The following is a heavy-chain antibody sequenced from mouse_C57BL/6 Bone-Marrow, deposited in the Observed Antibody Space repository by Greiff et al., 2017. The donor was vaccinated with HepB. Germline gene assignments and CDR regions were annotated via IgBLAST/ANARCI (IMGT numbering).Heavy chain of an antibody. Sequence: QVQRQQPGAGLVKPGASVKLSCKASGYTFTSYWMHWVKQRPGQGLEWIGMIHPNSGSTNYNEKFKSKATLTVDKSSSTAYMQLSSLTSEDSAVYYCARGGSTRGFAYWGQGTLVTVSA. D-gene: IGHD2-1*01. J-gene: IGHJ3*01. V-gene: IGHV1-64*01. CDR2: IHPNSGST. CDR1: GYTFTSYW. CDR3: ARGGSTRGFAY.